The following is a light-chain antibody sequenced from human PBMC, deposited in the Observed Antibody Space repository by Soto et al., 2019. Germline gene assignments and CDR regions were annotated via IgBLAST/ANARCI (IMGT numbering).Light chain of an antibody. CDR3: CSYAGSYTLVI. V-gene: IGLV2-11*01. CDR2: DVT. Sequence: QSALTQPASVSGSPGQSITISCTGTSSDVGGYNYVSWYQQHPGEAPKLIIYDVTERPSGVPDRFSGSRSGNTASLTISGLQAEDEADYHCCSYAGSYTLVIFGGGTKVTVL. CDR1: SSDVGGYNY. J-gene: IGLJ2*01.